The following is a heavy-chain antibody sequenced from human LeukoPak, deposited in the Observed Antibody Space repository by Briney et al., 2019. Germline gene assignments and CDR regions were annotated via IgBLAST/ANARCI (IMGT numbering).Heavy chain of an antibody. CDR1: GLSLRDYY. J-gene: IGHJ3*02. V-gene: IGHV3-11*01. CDR2: ISSSGTTI. Sequence: GGSLRLSCAASGLSLRDYYMTWIRQTPGKGLEGVAYISSSGTTIYYADSAKGRFTISKDIAKSSLYLQMNSLRAEDTAVFYCARTVADSFDIWGQGTTVTVSS. D-gene: IGHD2-21*01. CDR3: ARTVADSFDI.